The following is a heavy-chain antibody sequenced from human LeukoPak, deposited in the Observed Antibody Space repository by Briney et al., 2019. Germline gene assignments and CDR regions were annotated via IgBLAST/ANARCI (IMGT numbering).Heavy chain of an antibody. J-gene: IGHJ4*01. V-gene: IGHV3-66*01. CDR2: ISTGGGT. Sequence: GRSLRLSCVASGFSVSNYYMSWVRQAPGKGLEWVSVISTGGGTSYTDSVKGRFTFSRDNSKNTLFLQMNSLRAEDTGVYYCARDTDFEYWGHGTLVTVSS. CDR1: GFSVSNYY. CDR3: ARDTDFEY.